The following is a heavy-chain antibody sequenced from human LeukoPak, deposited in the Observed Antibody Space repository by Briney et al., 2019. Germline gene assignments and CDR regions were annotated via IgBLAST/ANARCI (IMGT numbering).Heavy chain of an antibody. J-gene: IGHJ4*02. Sequence: GRSLRLSCTASGFTFGDYGMSWVRQAPGEGLEGVGFIRSKPYGGTTEYAASVKGRFTISRDDSESIAYLQMNSPKTEDTAVYYCTRGDYYDSSGYYLLFDYWGQGTLVTVSS. CDR3: TRGDYYDSSGYYLLFDY. CDR1: GFTFGDYG. V-gene: IGHV3-49*04. D-gene: IGHD3-22*01. CDR2: IRSKPYGGTT.